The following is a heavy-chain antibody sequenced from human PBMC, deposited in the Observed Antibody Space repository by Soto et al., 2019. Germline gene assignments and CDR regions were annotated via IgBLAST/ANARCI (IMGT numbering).Heavy chain of an antibody. Sequence: SDTLSLTCAVSCGSLSNYYWSWIRQPPGKGLEWIGEINHSGSTNYNPSLKSRVTISVDTSKNQFSLKLSSVTAADTAVYYCARGRMEYSSSSLDYWGQGTLVTVSS. D-gene: IGHD6-6*01. CDR1: CGSLSNYY. J-gene: IGHJ4*02. V-gene: IGHV4-34*01. CDR2: INHSGST. CDR3: ARGRMEYSSSSLDY.